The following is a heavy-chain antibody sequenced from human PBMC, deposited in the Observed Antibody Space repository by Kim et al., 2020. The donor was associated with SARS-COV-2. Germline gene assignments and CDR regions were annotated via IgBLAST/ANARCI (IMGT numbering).Heavy chain of an antibody. CDR3: AKDQSSSSWYRGYFDL. D-gene: IGHD6-13*01. V-gene: IGHV3-9*01. J-gene: IGHJ2*01. Sequence: GGSLRLSCAASGFTFDDYAMHWVRQAPGKGLEWVSGISWNSGSIGYADSVKGRFTISRDNAKNSLYLQMNSLRAEDTALYYCAKDQSSSSWYRGYFDLWG. CDR2: ISWNSGSI. CDR1: GFTFDDYA.